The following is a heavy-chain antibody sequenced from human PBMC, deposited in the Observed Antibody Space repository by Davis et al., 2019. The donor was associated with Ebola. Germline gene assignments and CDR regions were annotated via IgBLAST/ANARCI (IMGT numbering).Heavy chain of an antibody. CDR3: ATSQDCSSTSCDNWFDP. J-gene: IGHJ5*02. CDR2: INHSGST. V-gene: IGHV4-34*01. Sequence: MPSETLSLTCAVYGGSFSGYYWSWIRQPPGKGLEWIGEINHSGSTNYNPSLKSRVTISVDTSKNQFSLKLTSVTAADTAVYYCATSQDCSSTSCDNWFDPWGQGTLVTVSS. D-gene: IGHD2-2*01. CDR1: GGSFSGYY.